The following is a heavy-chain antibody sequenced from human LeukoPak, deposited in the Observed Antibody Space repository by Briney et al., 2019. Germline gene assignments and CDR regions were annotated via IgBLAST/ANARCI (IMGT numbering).Heavy chain of an antibody. D-gene: IGHD3-10*01. V-gene: IGHV4-4*07. CDR1: GGSISSYY. J-gene: IGHJ5*02. CDR2: IYTSGSTSGST. CDR3: ARDRRFRSGTYYWFDP. Sequence: SETLSLTCTVSGGSISSYYWNWVRQPAGKGLEWIGRIYTSGSTSGSTNYNPSLRSRVTMSVDTLKNQFSLKLTSVTAADTAVYYCARDRRFRSGTYYWFDPWGQGVLVTVSS.